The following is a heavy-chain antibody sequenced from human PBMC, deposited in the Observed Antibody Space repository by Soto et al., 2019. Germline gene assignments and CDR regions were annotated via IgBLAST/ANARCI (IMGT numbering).Heavy chain of an antibody. J-gene: IGHJ4*02. V-gene: IGHV1-3*01. CDR3: ARPLYADYFDY. CDR2: VNAGNGYT. D-gene: IGHD4-17*01. Sequence: QVQLVQSGAEVKKPGASVKVSCKASGYTFTSYALHWVRQAPGQRLEWMGWVNAGNGYTKYLQNFQGRVTITRDTSATTSYMELSGLRSEDTAVYYCARPLYADYFDYWGQGTLVTVSS. CDR1: GYTFTSYA.